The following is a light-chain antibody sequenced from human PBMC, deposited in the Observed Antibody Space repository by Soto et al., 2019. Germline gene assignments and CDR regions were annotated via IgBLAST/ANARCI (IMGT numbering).Light chain of an antibody. V-gene: IGKV1-39*01. CDR2: GSS. Sequence: IQMTQSPSSLSASVGDGVTLTCRARHTIATYLNWYQQKPGQVPEVLIYGSSRLHVGVPSRLTGSGSGTDFTLTINNLQPEDFALYYCQQFYYYPHTFGQGTKLEVK. J-gene: IGKJ2*01. CDR1: HTIATY. CDR3: QQFYYYPHT.